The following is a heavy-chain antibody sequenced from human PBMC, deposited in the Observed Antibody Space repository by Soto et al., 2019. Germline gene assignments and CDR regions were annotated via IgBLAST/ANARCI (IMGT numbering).Heavy chain of an antibody. Sequence: GASVKVFCKASGYTFTGYYLHWIRQAPGQGLQWMGWMRPDSGGANYAQKFQGRVSMTRDTSTSTFYMELSRLASDDTAVYYCARDPHEGVYDYWGQGTQVTVSS. J-gene: IGHJ4*02. CDR1: GYTFTGYY. D-gene: IGHD3-16*01. CDR2: MRPDSGGA. V-gene: IGHV1-2*02. CDR3: ARDPHEGVYDY.